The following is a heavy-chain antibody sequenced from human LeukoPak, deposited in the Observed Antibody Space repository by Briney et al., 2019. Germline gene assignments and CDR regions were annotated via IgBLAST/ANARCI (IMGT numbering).Heavy chain of an antibody. D-gene: IGHD4-17*01. V-gene: IGHV1-69*13. CDR1: GGTFSSYA. J-gene: IGHJ6*02. CDR3: ARDLSHLTTYYYYYGMDV. CDR2: IIPIFGTA. Sequence: SVKVSCKASGGTFSSYAISWVRQAPGQGLEWMGGIIPIFGTANYAQKFQGRVTITADESTSTAYMELSSLRSEDTAVYYCARDLSHLTTYYYYYGMDVWGQGTTVTVSS.